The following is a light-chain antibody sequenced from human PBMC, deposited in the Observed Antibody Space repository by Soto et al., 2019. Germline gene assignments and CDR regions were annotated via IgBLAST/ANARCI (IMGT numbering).Light chain of an antibody. Sequence: QSVLTQPASVSGSPGQSITISCTGTSSDVGGYNYVSWYQQHPGKAPKLMIYEVSNRPSGVSNRFSGSKSGNTASLTISGLQAEDEAEYYCSSYTSSSTSVVFGGGTKVTVL. CDR2: EVS. CDR1: SSDVGGYNY. CDR3: SSYTSSSTSVV. V-gene: IGLV2-14*01. J-gene: IGLJ2*01.